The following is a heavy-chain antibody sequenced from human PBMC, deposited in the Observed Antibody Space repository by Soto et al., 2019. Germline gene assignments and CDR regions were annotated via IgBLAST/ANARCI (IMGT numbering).Heavy chain of an antibody. J-gene: IGHJ4*02. Sequence: GASVKVSCKASGYTFTSYGISWVRQAPGQGLEWMGWISAYNGNTDYAQKLQGRVTMTTDTSTSTAYMELRSLRSDDTAVYYCAISLWGSIAVAGGDFDYWGQGTLVTVSS. D-gene: IGHD6-19*01. CDR3: AISLWGSIAVAGGDFDY. V-gene: IGHV1-18*01. CDR1: GYTFTSYG. CDR2: ISAYNGNT.